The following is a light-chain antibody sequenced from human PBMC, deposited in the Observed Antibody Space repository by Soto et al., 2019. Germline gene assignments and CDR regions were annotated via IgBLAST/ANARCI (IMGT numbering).Light chain of an antibody. V-gene: IGKV3-20*01. J-gene: IGKJ3*01. CDR2: GAS. Sequence: EVVMTQSPATLSVSPGGRATLSCRASQSVSSNYLAWYQQKPGQAPRLLIYGASSRATGIPDRFSGSGSGTDFTLTIRRLEPEDFAMYYCQQYGNAPFTLGPGTKVDIK. CDR1: QSVSSNY. CDR3: QQYGNAPFT.